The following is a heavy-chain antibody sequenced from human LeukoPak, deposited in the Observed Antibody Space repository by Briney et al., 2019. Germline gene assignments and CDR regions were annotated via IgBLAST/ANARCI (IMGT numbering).Heavy chain of an antibody. D-gene: IGHD6-19*01. J-gene: IGHJ4*02. CDR3: ARDRGYSSFDY. CDR1: GFTFDDYA. Sequence: AGGSLRLSCAVSGFTFDDYAMHWVRQVPGKGLEWVSGINWNSDSIGYADSVKGRFTTSRDNAKNSLYLQMNSLRAEDTAVYYCARDRGYSSFDYWGQGTLATVSS. CDR2: INWNSDSI. V-gene: IGHV3-9*01.